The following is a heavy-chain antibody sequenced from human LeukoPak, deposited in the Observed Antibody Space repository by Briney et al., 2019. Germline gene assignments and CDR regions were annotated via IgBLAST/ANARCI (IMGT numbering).Heavy chain of an antibody. CDR3: ARAYSGSYHQDV. J-gene: IGHJ6*02. CDR2: ISSSSSSI. V-gene: IGHV3-48*02. Sequence: HPGGSLRLSCAVSGFTFSSYSMNWVRQAPGKGLEWVSYISSSSSSIYYADSVKGRFTISRDNAKNSLYLQMNSLRDEDTAVYYCARAYSGSYHQDVWGQGTTITVSS. D-gene: IGHD1-26*01. CDR1: GFTFSSYS.